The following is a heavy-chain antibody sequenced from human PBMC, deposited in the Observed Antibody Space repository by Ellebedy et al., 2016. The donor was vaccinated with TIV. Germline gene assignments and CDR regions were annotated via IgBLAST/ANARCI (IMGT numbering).Heavy chain of an antibody. CDR2: TYYRSKWYN. CDR1: GDSVSSNSVA. D-gene: IGHD2-2*01. V-gene: IGHV6-1*01. Sequence: SQTLSLTCXISGDSVSSNSVAWNWIRQSPSRGLEWLGRTYYRSKWYNDYAVSVKSRITIRPDTSKNQFSLHLNSVTPEDTGVYYCARDPRSWDQPLYYYFAMDVWGQGTTITVPS. J-gene: IGHJ6*02. CDR3: ARDPRSWDQPLYYYFAMDV.